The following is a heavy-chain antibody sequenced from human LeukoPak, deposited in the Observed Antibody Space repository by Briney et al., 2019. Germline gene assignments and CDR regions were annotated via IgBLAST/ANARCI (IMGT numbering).Heavy chain of an antibody. J-gene: IGHJ4*02. Sequence: VASVKVSCKASGYSFIGYYMHWVRQAPGQGLEWMGWINPNSGGTIYAQRFQGRVTMTRDTSITTAYMELNRLRSDDTAVYYCARSGYGSGSYIDYWGQGTLVTISS. V-gene: IGHV1-2*02. D-gene: IGHD3-10*01. CDR2: INPNSGGT. CDR3: ARSGYGSGSYIDY. CDR1: GYSFIGYY.